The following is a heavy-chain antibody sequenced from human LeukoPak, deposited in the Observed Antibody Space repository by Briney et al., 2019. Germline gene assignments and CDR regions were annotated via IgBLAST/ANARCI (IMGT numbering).Heavy chain of an antibody. V-gene: IGHV3-7*05. Sequence: GGSLRLSCAASGFTFSTSWMTWVRQAPGKGLEWVANIEQDGSDKYYVDSVKGRFTISRDNAKNSLYLQMNSLRAEDTAVYYCARVSGSQDYFDYWGQGTLVTVSS. D-gene: IGHD1-26*01. CDR3: ARVSGSQDYFDY. CDR1: GFTFSTSW. CDR2: IEQDGSDK. J-gene: IGHJ4*02.